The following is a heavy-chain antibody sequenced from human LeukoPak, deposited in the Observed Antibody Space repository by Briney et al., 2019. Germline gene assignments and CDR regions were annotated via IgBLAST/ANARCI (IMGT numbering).Heavy chain of an antibody. CDR3: ARWIVPVVD. J-gene: IGHJ4*02. Sequence: SETLSLTCTVSGVSISGSSFSWGWIRQSPGKGLEWIGSIYYFGNTYYNPSLKSRVTISVDTSKNQFSLNLRSVTAAGTAVFFCARWIVPVVDWGQGILVTVSP. D-gene: IGHD2-15*01. CDR1: GVSISGSSFS. V-gene: IGHV4-39*01. CDR2: IYYFGNT.